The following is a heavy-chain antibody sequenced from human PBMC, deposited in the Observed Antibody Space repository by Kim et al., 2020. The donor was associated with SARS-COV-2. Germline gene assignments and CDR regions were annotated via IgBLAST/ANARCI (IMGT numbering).Heavy chain of an antibody. V-gene: IGHV1-69*13. J-gene: IGHJ4*02. Sequence: SVKVSCKASGGTFSSYAISWVRQAPGQGLEWMGGIIPIFGTANYAQKFQGRVTITADESTSTAYMELSSLRSEDTAVYYCARDNALSAVDFWSGYQVFDYWGQGTLVTVSS. CDR3: ARDNALSAVDFWSGYQVFDY. D-gene: IGHD3-3*01. CDR1: GGTFSSYA. CDR2: IIPIFGTA.